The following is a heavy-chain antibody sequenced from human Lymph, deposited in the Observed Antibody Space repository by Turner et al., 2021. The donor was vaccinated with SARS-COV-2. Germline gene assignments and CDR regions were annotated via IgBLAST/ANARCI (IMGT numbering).Heavy chain of an antibody. D-gene: IGHD3-16*01. J-gene: IGHJ6*02. Sequence: EVQLLESGGGLVQPGGSLRLSCAASGFTFNNYAMSWVRQAPWKGLEWVSTISGSGGSTYYADSVKGRFIISRDNSKNTLYLQMNSLRAEDTAVYYCANLYPTVSWEFPYGMDVWGQGTTVTVSS. V-gene: IGHV3-23*01. CDR2: ISGSGGST. CDR3: ANLYPTVSWEFPYGMDV. CDR1: GFTFNNYA.